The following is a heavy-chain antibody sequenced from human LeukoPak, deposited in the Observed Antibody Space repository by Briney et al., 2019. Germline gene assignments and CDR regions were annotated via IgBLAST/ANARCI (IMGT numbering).Heavy chain of an antibody. V-gene: IGHV4-30-4*01. CDR3: ARVGGYSSGWLRGPFDY. CDR2: IYYSGST. Sequence: PSETLSLTCTVSGDSTSSGDYYWSWIRQPPGKGLEWIGHIYYSGSTNYNPSLKSRVTISVDTSKNQFSLKLSSVTAADTAVYYCARVGGYSSGWLRGPFDYWGQGTLVTVSS. D-gene: IGHD6-19*01. J-gene: IGHJ4*02. CDR1: GDSTSSGDYY.